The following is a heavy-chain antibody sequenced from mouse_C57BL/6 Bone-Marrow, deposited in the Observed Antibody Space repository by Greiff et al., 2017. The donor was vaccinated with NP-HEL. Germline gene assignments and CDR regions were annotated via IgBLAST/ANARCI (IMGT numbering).Heavy chain of an antibody. CDR1: GYTFTSYW. Sequence: QVQLQQPGAELVKPGASVKLSCKASGYTFTSYWMHWVKQRPGKGLEWIGMIHPNSGSTNYNEKFKSKATLTVDKSSSTAYMQLSSLTSEDSAVYYWAREGIYYGNGAWFAYWGQGTLVTVSA. D-gene: IGHD2-1*01. J-gene: IGHJ3*01. V-gene: IGHV1-64*01. CDR2: IHPNSGST. CDR3: AREGIYYGNGAWFAY.